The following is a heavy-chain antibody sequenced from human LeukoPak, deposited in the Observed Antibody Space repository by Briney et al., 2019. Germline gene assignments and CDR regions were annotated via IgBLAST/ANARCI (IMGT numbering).Heavy chain of an antibody. J-gene: IGHJ6*03. Sequence: GGSLRLSCAASGFTFSSYWMHWVRQAPGKGLVWVSRINSDGSSTSYADSVKGRFTISRDNAKNTLYLQMNSLRAEDTAVYYCAKDRCSNGIGCYYYYMEVWGKGTTVTISS. CDR1: GFTFSSYW. D-gene: IGHD2-8*01. CDR3: AKDRCSNGIGCYYYYMEV. CDR2: INSDGSST. V-gene: IGHV3-74*01.